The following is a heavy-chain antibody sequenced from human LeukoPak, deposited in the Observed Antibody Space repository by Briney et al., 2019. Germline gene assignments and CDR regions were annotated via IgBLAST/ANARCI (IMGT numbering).Heavy chain of an antibody. D-gene: IGHD6-13*01. J-gene: IGHJ4*02. CDR1: GFTFSSYS. V-gene: IGHV3-48*01. CDR3: ARVDIAAAALGSLYFDY. Sequence: GGSLRLSCAASGFTFSSYSMNWVRQAPGKGLEWVSYISSSSSTIYYADSVKGRFTISRDNAKNSLYLQMNSLRAEDTAVYYCARVDIAAAALGSLYFDYWGQGTLVTVSS. CDR2: ISSSSSTI.